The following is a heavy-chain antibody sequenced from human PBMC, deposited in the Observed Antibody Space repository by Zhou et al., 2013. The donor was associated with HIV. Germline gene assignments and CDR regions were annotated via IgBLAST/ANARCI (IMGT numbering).Heavy chain of an antibody. D-gene: IGHD2-21*02. CDR2: VHPSGDST. CDR1: GYMFTNYY. J-gene: IGHJ4*02. CDR3: ASGCLGGDCSFDH. V-gene: IGHV1-46*01. Sequence: QVQLVQSGAEVKNIGASVKVSCKTSGYMFTNYYMYWVRQAPGQGLEWVGVVHPSGDSTSAQRFQGRVTINADESTSTAYMKLTSLRSEDTAVYYCASGCLGGDCSFDHWGQGTLVTVSA.